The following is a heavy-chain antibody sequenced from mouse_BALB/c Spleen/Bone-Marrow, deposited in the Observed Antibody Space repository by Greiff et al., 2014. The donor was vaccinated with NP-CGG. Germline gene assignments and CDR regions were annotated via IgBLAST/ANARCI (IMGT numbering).Heavy chain of an antibody. Sequence: EVQRVESGGGLVKSGGSLKLSCAASGFTFNSYGMSWVRQTQEKRLEWVATISGGGSYTFYPDSVKGRFTISRDNAKNNLYLQLSSLRSEDTALYYCARHAYYDQTEVSFVYWGQGTLVTVSA. J-gene: IGHJ3*01. CDR3: ARHAYYDQTEVSFVY. V-gene: IGHV5-9-2*01. CDR2: ISGGGSYT. D-gene: IGHD2-4*01. CDR1: GFTFNSYG.